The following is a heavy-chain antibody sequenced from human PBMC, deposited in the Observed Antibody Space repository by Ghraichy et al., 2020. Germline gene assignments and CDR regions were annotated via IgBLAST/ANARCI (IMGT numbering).Heavy chain of an antibody. CDR2: IKSKGIGGTT. Sequence: GGSLRLSCAASGFTLTNAWMSWVRHTPGKGLEWVGRIKSKGIGGTTDYAAPVKGRFTISRDESKNTLFLQMSSLQAEDTAVYYCATDGLPEDTSASARHRALDYWGRGTLVTVSS. V-gene: IGHV3-15*01. J-gene: IGHJ4*02. D-gene: IGHD3-22*01. CDR1: GFTLTNAW. CDR3: ATDGLPEDTSASARHRALDY.